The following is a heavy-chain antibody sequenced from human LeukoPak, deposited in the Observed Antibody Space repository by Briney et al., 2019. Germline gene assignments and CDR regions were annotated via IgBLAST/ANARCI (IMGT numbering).Heavy chain of an antibody. J-gene: IGHJ4*02. CDR2: ISSSSSYI. CDR3: ARDPETSSSGIS. CDR1: GFTFSSYS. D-gene: IGHD3-10*01. Sequence: GGSLRLSCAASGFTFSSYSMNWVRQAPGKGLEWVSSISSSSSYIYYADSVKGRFTISRDNAKNLLYLQMNSLRAEDTAVYYCARDPETSSSGISWGQGTLVTVSS. V-gene: IGHV3-21*01.